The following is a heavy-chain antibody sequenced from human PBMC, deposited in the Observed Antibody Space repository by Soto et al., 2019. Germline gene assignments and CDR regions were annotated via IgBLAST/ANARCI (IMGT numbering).Heavy chain of an antibody. Sequence: QVQLQQWGAGLLKPSGTLSLTCAVYGGSFSGYYWSWIRQPPGKGLEWIGEINHSGSTNYNPSPKSRVTISVDTSKNQFSLKLSSVTAADTAVYYCAREYGGNSGTFDYWGQGTLVTVSS. J-gene: IGHJ4*02. V-gene: IGHV4-34*01. CDR2: INHSGST. CDR3: AREYGGNSGTFDY. D-gene: IGHD2-21*02. CDR1: GGSFSGYY.